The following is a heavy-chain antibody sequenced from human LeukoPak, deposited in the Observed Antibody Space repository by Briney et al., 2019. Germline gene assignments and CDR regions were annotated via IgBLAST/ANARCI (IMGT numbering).Heavy chain of an antibody. Sequence: PSETLSLTCTVSGGSLSSYYWSWLRQPPGKGLEWIGYIYYSGCTNYNPSLKSRVTIPVDTSKNQFSLKLSSVTAADTAVYYCARGSYSNYGPKTNFDYWGQGTLVTVSS. J-gene: IGHJ4*02. D-gene: IGHD4-11*01. CDR3: ARGSYSNYGPKTNFDY. CDR1: GGSLSSYY. CDR2: IYYSGCT. V-gene: IGHV4-59*01.